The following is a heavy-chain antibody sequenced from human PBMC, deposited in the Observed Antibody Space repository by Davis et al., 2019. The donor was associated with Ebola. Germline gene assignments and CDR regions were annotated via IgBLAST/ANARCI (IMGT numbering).Heavy chain of an antibody. V-gene: IGHV3-11*06. J-gene: IGHJ4*02. CDR2: ISSSSSYT. D-gene: IGHD1-1*01. Sequence: GESLKISCAASGFTFSDYYMSWIRQAPGKGLEWVSYISSSSSYTNYADSVKGRFTISRDNAKNSLYLQMNSLRAEDTAVYYCARGDWNHDYWGQGTLVTVSS. CDR1: GFTFSDYY. CDR3: ARGDWNHDY.